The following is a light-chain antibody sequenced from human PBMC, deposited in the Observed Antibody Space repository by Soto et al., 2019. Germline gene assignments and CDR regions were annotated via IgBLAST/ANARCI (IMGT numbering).Light chain of an antibody. CDR2: AVS. J-gene: IGKJ1*01. V-gene: IGKV1-12*01. CDR3: LQVYSFPRT. CDR1: QDIGDR. Sequence: DIQMTQSPSSVSASVGDRVSITCRASQDIGDRLAWFQQKPGKAPQYLIQAVSILQSGVPSRFSGSGSGTEFILSINNLQPEDFASYFCLQVYSFPRTFGLGTKVDIK.